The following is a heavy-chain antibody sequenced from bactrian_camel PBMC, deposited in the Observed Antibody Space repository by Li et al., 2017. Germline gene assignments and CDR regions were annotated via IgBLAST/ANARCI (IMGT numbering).Heavy chain of an antibody. D-gene: IGHD6*01. V-gene: IGHV3-3*01. CDR1: GYSGSRNC. CDR2: LWIGGATT. J-gene: IGHJ4*01. CDR3: AADQLYGGGCRDALTFAY. Sequence: HVQLVESGGGSVQAGGSLRLSCAASGYSGSRNCMGWFRQRPGKDREGLAVLWIGGATTTYADSVKGRFIITRDKAKDLVYLQMNDLKPEDTAMYYCAADQLYGGGCRDALTFAYRGQGTQVTVS.